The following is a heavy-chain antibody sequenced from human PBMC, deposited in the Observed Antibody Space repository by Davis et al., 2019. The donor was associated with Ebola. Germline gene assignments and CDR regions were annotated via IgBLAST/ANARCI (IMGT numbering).Heavy chain of an antibody. V-gene: IGHV1-18*01. J-gene: IGHJ6*02. CDR1: GYPFISYG. CDR3: AREGVIAPSNMDV. D-gene: IGHD3-22*01. Sequence: AASVKVSCKTSGYPFISYGISWVRQAPGQGLEWMGWISPFSGNTNYAQKLQGRVTMTTDTSTSTAYMELRSLRSDDTAVHYCAREGVIAPSNMDVWGQGTPVTVSS. CDR2: ISPFSGNT.